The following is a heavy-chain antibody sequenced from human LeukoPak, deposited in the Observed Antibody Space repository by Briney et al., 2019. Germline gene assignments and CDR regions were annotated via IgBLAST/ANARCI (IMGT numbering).Heavy chain of an antibody. J-gene: IGHJ4*02. V-gene: IGHV3-30*01. CDR1: GFTFSSYA. D-gene: IGHD2-2*01. Sequence: GGSLRLSCAASGFTFSSYAMHWVRQAPGKGLEWVAVISYDGSNKYYADSVKGRITISRDNSKNTLYLQMNSLRAEDTAVYYCASSIVVVPADYWGQGTLVTVSS. CDR2: ISYDGSNK. CDR3: ASSIVVVPADY.